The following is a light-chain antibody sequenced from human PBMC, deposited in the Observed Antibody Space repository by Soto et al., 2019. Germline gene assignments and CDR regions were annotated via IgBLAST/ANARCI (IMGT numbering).Light chain of an antibody. J-gene: IGLJ1*01. V-gene: IGLV2-14*03. CDR1: SSDVGGYNY. CDR3: SSYTSSSTLSTYV. CDR2: DVS. Sequence: SALTQPASVSGSPGQSVTISCTGTSSDVGGYNYVSWYQHHPGKAPKLMIYDVSNRPSGVSNRFSGSKSGNTASLIISGLQAEDEADYYCSSYTSSSTLSTYVFGTGTKVT.